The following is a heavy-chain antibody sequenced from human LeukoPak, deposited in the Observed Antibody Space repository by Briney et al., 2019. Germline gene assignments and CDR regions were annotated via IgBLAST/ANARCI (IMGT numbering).Heavy chain of an antibody. V-gene: IGHV4-38-2*01. CDR1: GYSISSGYY. J-gene: IGHJ4*02. CDR2: IYHSGSP. CDR3: AEVGGI. D-gene: IGHD2-2*01. Sequence: SETLSLTCAVSGYSISSGYYWGWIRQPPGKGLEWIGSIYHSGSPYYNPSLKSRVTISVDTSKNQFSLKLSSVTAADTAVYYCAEVGGIWGQGTLVTVSS.